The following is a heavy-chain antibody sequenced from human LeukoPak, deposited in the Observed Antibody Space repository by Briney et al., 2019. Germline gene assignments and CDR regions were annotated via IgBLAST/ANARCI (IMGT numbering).Heavy chain of an antibody. CDR2: ITSSSNTI. V-gene: IGHV3-48*02. CDR1: GFYLLNAW. D-gene: IGHD1-26*01. Sequence: GGSLRLSCAASGFYLLNAWMSWVRQAPGKGLEWVSYITSSSNTIYYADSVKGRFTVSRDNAKNSLYLQMNSLRDEDTAVYYCARNSVGAAKFDYWGQGTLVTVSS. J-gene: IGHJ4*02. CDR3: ARNSVGAAKFDY.